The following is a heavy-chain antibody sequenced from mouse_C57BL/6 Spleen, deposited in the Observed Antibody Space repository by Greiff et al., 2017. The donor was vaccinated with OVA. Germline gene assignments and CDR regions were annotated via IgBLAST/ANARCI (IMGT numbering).Heavy chain of an antibody. CDR3: ASDGYYAY. CDR2: IDPSDSYT. Sequence: VKLQQPGAELVRPGTSVKLSCKASGYTFTSYWMHWVKQRPGQGLEWIGVIDPSDSYTNYNQKFKGKATLTVDTSSSTAYMQLSSLTSEDSAVYYCASDGYYAYWGQGTLVTVSA. D-gene: IGHD2-3*01. V-gene: IGHV1-59*01. CDR1: GYTFTSYW. J-gene: IGHJ3*01.